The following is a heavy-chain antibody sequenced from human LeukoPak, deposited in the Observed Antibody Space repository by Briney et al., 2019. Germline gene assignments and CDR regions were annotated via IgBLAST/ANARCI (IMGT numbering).Heavy chain of an antibody. CDR1: GFTFSSYS. CDR3: ARDYLYAFDI. V-gene: IGHV3-48*01. J-gene: IGHJ3*02. Sequence: GGSLRLSCAASGFTFSSYSMNWVRQAPGKGLEWISYIGGSGGPIYYADSVRGRFTISRDNAKNSLYLQMNSLRTEDTAVYYCARDYLYAFDIWGQGTMVTVSS. CDR2: IGGSGGPI.